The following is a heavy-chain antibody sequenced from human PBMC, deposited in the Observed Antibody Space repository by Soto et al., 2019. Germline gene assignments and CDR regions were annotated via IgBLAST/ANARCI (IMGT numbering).Heavy chain of an antibody. CDR3: ARGSLGDNDFWSGYAYYYYYGMDV. J-gene: IGHJ6*02. CDR1: GDSVSSNSAA. V-gene: IGHV6-1*01. Sequence: SQTLSLTCAISGDSVSSNSAAWNWIRQSPSRGLEWLGRTYYRSKWYNDYAVSVKSRITINPDTSKNQFSLQLNSVTPEDTAVYYCARGSLGDNDFWSGYAYYYYYGMDVWGQGTTVTVSS. CDR2: TYYRSKWYN. D-gene: IGHD3-3*01.